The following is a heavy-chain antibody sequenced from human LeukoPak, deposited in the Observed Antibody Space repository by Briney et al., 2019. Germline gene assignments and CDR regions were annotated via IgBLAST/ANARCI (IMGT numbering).Heavy chain of an antibody. J-gene: IGHJ5*02. CDR3: ARDGRQNNWFDP. Sequence: SETLSLTCTVSGGSISGYFRTWIRQPAGKGLEWIGRIYTSGYTNYNPSLKSRVTMSVDASKNQFSLKLSSVTAADTAVYYCARDGRQNNWFDPWGQGTLVTVSS. CDR2: IYTSGYT. CDR1: GGSISGYF. D-gene: IGHD3/OR15-3a*01. V-gene: IGHV4-4*07.